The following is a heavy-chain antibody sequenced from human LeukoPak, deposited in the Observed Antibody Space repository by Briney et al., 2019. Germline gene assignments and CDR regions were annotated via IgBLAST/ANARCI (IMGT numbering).Heavy chain of an antibody. D-gene: IGHD6-13*01. CDR2: INHSGST. CDR3: ARGVSARSAAGAVAVWFDP. J-gene: IGHJ5*02. CDR1: GRSFSGYY. V-gene: IGHV4-34*01. Sequence: SETLSLTCAVYGRSFSGYYWSWIRQPPGKGLEWIGEINHSGSTNYNPSLKSRVTISVDTSKNQFSLKLSSVTAADTAVYYCARGVSARSAAGAVAVWFDPWGQGTLVTVSS.